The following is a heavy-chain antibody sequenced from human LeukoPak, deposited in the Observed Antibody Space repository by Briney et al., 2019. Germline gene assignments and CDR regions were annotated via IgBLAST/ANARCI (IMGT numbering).Heavy chain of an antibody. CDR1: GYTFTSYD. V-gene: IGHV1-8*03. D-gene: IGHD6-13*01. CDR3: ARTHSSSWLYYCYYYMDV. J-gene: IGHJ6*03. Sequence: ASVKVSCKASGYTFTSYDINWVRQATGQGLEWMGWMNPNSGNTGYAQKFQGRVTITRNTSISTAYMELSSLRSEDTAVYYCARTHSSSWLYYCYYYMDVWGKGTTVTVSS. CDR2: MNPNSGNT.